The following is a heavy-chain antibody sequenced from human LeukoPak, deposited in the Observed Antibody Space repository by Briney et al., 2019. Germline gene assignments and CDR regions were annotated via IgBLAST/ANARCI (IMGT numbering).Heavy chain of an antibody. D-gene: IGHD1-1*01. CDR3: ARGGTTGTTVFDY. V-gene: IGHV3-11*04. CDR1: GFTFSDYY. Sequence: PGGSLRLSCAASGFTFSDYYMNWIRRAPGKGLEWVSYITSSGSSIYYADSVKGRFTISRDNAKNSLYLQMNSLRAEDTAVYYCARGGTTGTTVFDYWGQGTLVTVSS. CDR2: ITSSGSSI. J-gene: IGHJ4*02.